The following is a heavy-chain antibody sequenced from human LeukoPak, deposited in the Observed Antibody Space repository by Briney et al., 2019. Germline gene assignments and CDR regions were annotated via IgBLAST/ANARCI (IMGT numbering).Heavy chain of an antibody. J-gene: IGHJ4*02. D-gene: IGHD5-18*01. Sequence: TSETLSLTCAVYGGSFSGYYWSWIRQPPGKGLEWIGEINHSGSTNYNTSLKSRVTISVDTSKNQFSLKLSSVTAADTAVYYCARRRAMGLYYFDYWGQGTLVTVSS. CDR1: GGSFSGYY. CDR2: INHSGST. CDR3: ARRRAMGLYYFDY. V-gene: IGHV4-34*01.